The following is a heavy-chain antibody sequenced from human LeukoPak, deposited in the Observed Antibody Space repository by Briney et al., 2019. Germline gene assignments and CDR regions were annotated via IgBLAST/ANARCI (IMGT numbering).Heavy chain of an antibody. V-gene: IGHV1-46*01. J-gene: IGHJ4*02. CDR1: GYTFTSYY. Sequence: ASVKVSCKASGYTFTSYYMHWVRQAPGQGLEWMGIINPSGGSTSYAQKFQGRVTMARDTSTSTVYMELSSLRSEDTAVYYCALFCSVRSSTGCPDYWGQGTLVTVSS. CDR2: INPSGGST. D-gene: IGHD2-2*01. CDR3: ALFCSVRSSTGCPDY.